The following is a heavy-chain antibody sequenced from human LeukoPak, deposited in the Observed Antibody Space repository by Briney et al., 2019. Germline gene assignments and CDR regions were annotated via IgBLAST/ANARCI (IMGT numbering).Heavy chain of an antibody. CDR3: ARGRYCSADICPGGDAFDI. Sequence: SETLSLTCNVSGGSISSASYYWGWIRQPPGKGLEWIGSIFYNGDTHYNPSLRSRVTISADTSKSQFSLKLSSVTAADTAVYYCARGRYCSADICPGGDAFDIWGQGTMVSVSS. CDR1: GGSISSASYY. CDR2: IFYNGDT. V-gene: IGHV4-39*07. J-gene: IGHJ3*02. D-gene: IGHD2-15*01.